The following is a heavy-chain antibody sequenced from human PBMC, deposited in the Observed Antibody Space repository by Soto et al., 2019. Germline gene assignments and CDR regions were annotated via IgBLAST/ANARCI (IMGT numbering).Heavy chain of an antibody. Sequence: PGGSLRLSCVASGFTFSDYYMSWIRQAPGKGLEWVSYISSSSSNTNYADYVKGRFTISRDNAKNSLYLQMNSLRAEDTAVYYCARDHHRYSGYDYVDYWGQGTLVTVSS. D-gene: IGHD5-12*01. CDR3: ARDHHRYSGYDYVDY. CDR2: ISSSSSNT. J-gene: IGHJ4*02. V-gene: IGHV3-11*05. CDR1: GFTFSDYY.